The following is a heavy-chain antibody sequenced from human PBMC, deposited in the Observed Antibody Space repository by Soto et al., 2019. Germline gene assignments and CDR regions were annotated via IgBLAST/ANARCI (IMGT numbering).Heavy chain of an antibody. CDR3: ARRLYSGYDFIDS. D-gene: IGHD5-12*01. J-gene: IGHJ4*02. CDR1: GDTFSTYV. CDR2: VIPISNTV. Sequence: SVKVSCKASGDTFSTYVFTWVRQAPGQGLEWMGRVIPISNTVNYAQRFQGRVTLTADKSSGTAYMELSTLRSHETPMYYCARRLYSGYDFIDSWGQGTMAPASS. V-gene: IGHV1-69*06.